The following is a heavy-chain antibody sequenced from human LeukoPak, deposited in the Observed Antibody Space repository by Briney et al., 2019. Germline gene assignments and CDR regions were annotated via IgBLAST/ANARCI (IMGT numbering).Heavy chain of an antibody. D-gene: IGHD2-21*01. Sequence: SETLSLTCTVSGDSLSTYYWSWIRQPAGKGLEWIGRIHTSGTTKYNPSLKRRVTMSLDTSKNQFSLSLSSVTAADTAVYYCARAYCGGECTAGGAFDIWGQGTMVTVSS. CDR1: GDSLSTYY. J-gene: IGHJ3*02. V-gene: IGHV4-4*07. CDR2: IHTSGTT. CDR3: ARAYCGGECTAGGAFDI.